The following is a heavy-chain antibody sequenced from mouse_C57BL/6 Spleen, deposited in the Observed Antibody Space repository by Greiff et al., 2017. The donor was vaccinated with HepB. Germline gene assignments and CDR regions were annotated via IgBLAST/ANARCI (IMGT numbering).Heavy chain of an antibody. CDR2: IRNKANGYTT. CDR3: ARYNYGSTLDY. V-gene: IGHV7-3*01. Sequence: EVQVVESGGGLVQPGGSLSLSCAASGFTFTDYYMSWVRQPPGKALEWLGFIRNKANGYTTEYSASVKGRFTISGDNSQSILYLQMNALRAEDSATYYCARYNYGSTLDYWGQGTTLTVSS. J-gene: IGHJ2*01. D-gene: IGHD1-1*01. CDR1: GFTFTDYY.